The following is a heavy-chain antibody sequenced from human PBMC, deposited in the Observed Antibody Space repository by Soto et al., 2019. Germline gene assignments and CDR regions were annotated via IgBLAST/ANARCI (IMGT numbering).Heavy chain of an antibody. CDR1: GFTLSNNR. J-gene: IGHJ4*02. CDR3: ARVGTSESFFDY. Sequence: EVQLVETGGGLVLPGGSLRLSCVVSGFTLSNNRMTWVRQAPGQGLEWVSDLYFYGSANYADSVRGRFTIFKDDSKNTLYLQMTNLSADDTALYYGARVGTSESFFDYWGQGTLVTVSP. CDR2: LYFYGSA. D-gene: IGHD7-27*01. V-gene: IGHV3-53*02.